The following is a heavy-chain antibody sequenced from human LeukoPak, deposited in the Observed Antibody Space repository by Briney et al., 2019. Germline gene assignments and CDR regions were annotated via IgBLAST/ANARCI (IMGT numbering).Heavy chain of an antibody. J-gene: IGHJ6*02. V-gene: IGHV3-23*01. CDR2: IPGSGGAT. CDR1: GFTFSSYA. CDR3: ARARPWDSSRSYYFGMDV. D-gene: IGHD3-22*01. Sequence: GGSLRVSCEASGFTFSSYAIRWVRQAPGTGLEWVSSIPGSGGATYYADSVRGRFSISRDSSKNTVYLQMNSLRDEDTAVYYCARARPWDSSRSYYFGMDVWGHGTTVTVSS.